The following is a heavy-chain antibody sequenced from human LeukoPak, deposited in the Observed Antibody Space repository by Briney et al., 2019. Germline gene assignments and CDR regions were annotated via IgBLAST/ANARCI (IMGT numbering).Heavy chain of an antibody. D-gene: IGHD2-15*01. Sequence: SETPSLTCGVTGGSFSTHFWAWIRQSPAKGLEWIGEINESGDTDYNPSLKRRVKISIDVSRSQLSLTLTSVTAADTAMYYCARVLGIAVVAGATEDNYFDSWGQGALVTVSS. J-gene: IGHJ4*02. CDR2: INESGDT. CDR1: GGSFSTHF. V-gene: IGHV4-34*01. CDR3: ARVLGIAVVAGATEDNYFDS.